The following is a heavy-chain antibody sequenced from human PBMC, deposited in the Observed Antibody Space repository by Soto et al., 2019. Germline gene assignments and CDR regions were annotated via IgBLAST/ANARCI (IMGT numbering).Heavy chain of an antibody. D-gene: IGHD3-10*01. CDR2: IVVGSGNT. J-gene: IGHJ6*02. CDR1: GFTFTSSD. V-gene: IGHV1-58*02. Sequence: ASVKVSCKASGFTFTSSDMQWVRQARGQRLEWIGWIVVGSGNTNYAQKFQERVTITGDMSTSTAYMELSSLRSEDTAVYYCAAESQGMVHYYYGMDVWG. CDR3: AAESQGMVHYYYGMDV.